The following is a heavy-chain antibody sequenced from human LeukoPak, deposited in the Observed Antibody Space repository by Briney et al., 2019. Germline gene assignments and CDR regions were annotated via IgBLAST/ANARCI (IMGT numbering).Heavy chain of an antibody. J-gene: IGHJ4*02. CDR2: ISGSGGST. Sequence: QPGGSLRLSCAASGFTFRTFPMGWVRQAPGKGLEWVSAISGSGGSTYYADSVKGRFTISRDNSKDTLYLQMNSLRAEDTAVYYCARDAAYCGGDCYLFDYWGQGNLVTVSS. CDR3: ARDAAYCGGDCYLFDY. D-gene: IGHD2-21*01. V-gene: IGHV3-23*01. CDR1: GFTFRTFP.